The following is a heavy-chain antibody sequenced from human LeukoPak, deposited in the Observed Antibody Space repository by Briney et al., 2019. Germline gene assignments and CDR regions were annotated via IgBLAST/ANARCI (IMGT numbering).Heavy chain of an antibody. CDR1: GGSFSGYY. CDR2: INHSGST. Sequence: SETLSLTCAVYGGSFSGYYWSWIRQPPGKGLEWIGEINHSGSTNYNPSLKSRVTISVDTSKNQFSLKLSSVTAADTAVYYCARGYSYYYYYMDVWGKGTTVAVSS. J-gene: IGHJ6*03. D-gene: IGHD4-11*01. CDR3: ARGYSYYYYYMDV. V-gene: IGHV4-34*01.